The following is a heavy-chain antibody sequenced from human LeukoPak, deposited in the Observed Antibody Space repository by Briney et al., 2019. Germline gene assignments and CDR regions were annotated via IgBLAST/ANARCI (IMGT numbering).Heavy chain of an antibody. CDR2: IVRNGGGT. CDR3: VRGFRGGPFDY. V-gene: IGHV3-20*04. J-gene: IGHJ4*02. Sequence: GWSLTLSCVACVISFDEYGMGCVRHPSAWGLEWVSGIVRNGGGTGYADSVKGRFTISRDNAENSLYLQMNSLRADDTALYYCVRGFRGGPFDYWGQGTLVTASS. D-gene: IGHD3-10*01. CDR1: VISFDEYG.